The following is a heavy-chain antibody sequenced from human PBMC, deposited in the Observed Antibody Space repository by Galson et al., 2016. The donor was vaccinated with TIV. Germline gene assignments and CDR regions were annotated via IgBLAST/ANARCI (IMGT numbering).Heavy chain of an antibody. D-gene: IGHD2-2*01. V-gene: IGHV3-72*01. CDR1: GFRFSDHY. J-gene: IGHJ4*02. CDR3: ARLVREATGH. CDR2: TRDEVNSYTT. Sequence: SLRLSCAAPGFRFSDHYMDWVRQAPGKGPEWVARTRDEVNSYTTEYGASVKGRFTISRDDSKNLLYLQMNSLNTGDTAVYYCARLVREATGHWGQGTLVTVSS.